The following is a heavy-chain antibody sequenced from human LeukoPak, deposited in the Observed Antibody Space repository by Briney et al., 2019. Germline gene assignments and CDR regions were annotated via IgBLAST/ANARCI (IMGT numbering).Heavy chain of an antibody. Sequence: ASVKVSCKASGYTFTGYYMHWVRQAPGQGLEWMGRINPNSSGTNYAQKFQGRVTMTRDTSISTAYMELSRLRSDDTAVYYCARDSDTYDYVWGSYRFDYWGQGTLVTVSS. CDR2: INPNSSGT. D-gene: IGHD3-16*02. J-gene: IGHJ4*02. V-gene: IGHV1-2*06. CDR3: ARDSDTYDYVWGSYRFDY. CDR1: GYTFTGYY.